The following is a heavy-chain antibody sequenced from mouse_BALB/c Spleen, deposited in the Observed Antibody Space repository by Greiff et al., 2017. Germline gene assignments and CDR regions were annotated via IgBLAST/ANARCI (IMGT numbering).Heavy chain of an antibody. CDR2: IDPETGGT. CDR1: GYTFTDYE. Sequence: LQESGAELVRPGASVTLSCKASGYTFTDYEMHWVKQTPVHGLEWIGAIDPETGGTAYNQKFKGKATLTADKSSSTAYMELRSLTSEDSAVYYCTREGGTGYWGQGTTLTVSS. J-gene: IGHJ2*01. CDR3: TREGGTGY. D-gene: IGHD3-3*01. V-gene: IGHV1-15*01.